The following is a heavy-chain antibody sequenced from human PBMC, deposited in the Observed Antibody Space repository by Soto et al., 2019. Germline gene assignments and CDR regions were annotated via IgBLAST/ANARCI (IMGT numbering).Heavy chain of an antibody. CDR2: INPNADTT. D-gene: IGHD3-10*01. CDR1: GYAFTSNS. J-gene: IGHJ4*02. CDR3: ARRGSGSNSDF. Sequence: QVHLVQSGAEVRKPGASVKVSCRASGYAFTSNSMQWVRQAPGQGLEWMGIINPNADTTTYAQKFQGRVTMTRDTSMSTVYMELTSLRSEDTAVYYCARRGSGSNSDFWGQGTLVTVSS. V-gene: IGHV1-46*03.